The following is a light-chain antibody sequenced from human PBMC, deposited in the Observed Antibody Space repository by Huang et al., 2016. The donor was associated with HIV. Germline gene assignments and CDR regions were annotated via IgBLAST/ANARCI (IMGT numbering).Light chain of an antibody. V-gene: IGKV2-28*01. Sequence: DIVMTQSPLSLPVIPGEPASISCRSTQSLLHTNGYEYLDWYLQKPGQSPQLLIYLGSNRASGVPDRFSGSVSGTDFTLKISRVQAEDVGVYYCMQTLQTPFTFGPGTKVDIK. CDR3: MQTLQTPFT. CDR2: LGS. J-gene: IGKJ3*01. CDR1: QSLLHTNGYEY.